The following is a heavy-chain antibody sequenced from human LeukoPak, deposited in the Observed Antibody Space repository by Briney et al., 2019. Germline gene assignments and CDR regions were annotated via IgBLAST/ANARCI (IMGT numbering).Heavy chain of an antibody. D-gene: IGHD3-10*01. CDR2: IYTSGST. CDR1: GGSISSGSYY. Sequence: SGTLSLTCTVSGGSISSGSYYWSWIRQPAGKGLEWIGRIYTSGSTNYNPSLKSRVTISVDTSKNQFSLKLSSVTAADTAVYYCASISELLWFGELLYYFDYWGQGTLVTVSS. CDR3: ASISELLWFGELLYYFDY. J-gene: IGHJ4*02. V-gene: IGHV4-61*02.